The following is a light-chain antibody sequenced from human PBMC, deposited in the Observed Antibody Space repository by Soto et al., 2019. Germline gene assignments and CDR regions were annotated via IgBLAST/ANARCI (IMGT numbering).Light chain of an antibody. V-gene: IGKV1-5*01. CDR3: QQYTGT. J-gene: IGKJ1*01. CDR2: DAS. CDR1: QSISSW. Sequence: DIPMTQSPSTLSASVGDRVTITCRASQSISSWLAWYQQKPGKAPKLLIYDASSLESGVPSRFSGSGSGTEFTLTISSLQPDDFATYYCQQYTGTFGQGTKVEIK.